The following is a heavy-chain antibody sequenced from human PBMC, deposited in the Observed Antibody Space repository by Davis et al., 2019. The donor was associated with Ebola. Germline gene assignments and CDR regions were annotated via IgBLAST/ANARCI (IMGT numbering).Heavy chain of an antibody. CDR2: IIPIFGTA. CDR3: ARVGVLRFLEWPTYYGMDV. D-gene: IGHD3-3*01. V-gene: IGHV1-69*13. CDR1: GGTFSSYA. Sequence: SVKVSCKASGGTFSSYAISWVRQAPGQGLEWMGGIIPIFGTANYAQKFQGRVTITADESTSTAYMELSSLRSEDTAVYYCARVGVLRFLEWPTYYGMDVWGQGTTVTVSS. J-gene: IGHJ6*02.